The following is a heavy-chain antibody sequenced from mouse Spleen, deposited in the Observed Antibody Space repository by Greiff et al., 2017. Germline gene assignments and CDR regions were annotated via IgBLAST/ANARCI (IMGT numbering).Heavy chain of an antibody. CDR1: GFTFSSYY. J-gene: IGHJ3*01. Sequence: EVKLMESGGGLVKLGGSLKLSCAASGFTFSSYYMSWVRQTPEKRLELVAAINSNGGSTYYPDTVKGRFTISRDNAKNTLYLQMSSLKSEDTALYYCARPHPSQFITTPWFAYWGQGTLVTVSA. CDR3: ARPHPSQFITTPWFAY. D-gene: IGHD1-2*01. V-gene: IGHV5-6-2*01. CDR2: INSNGGST.